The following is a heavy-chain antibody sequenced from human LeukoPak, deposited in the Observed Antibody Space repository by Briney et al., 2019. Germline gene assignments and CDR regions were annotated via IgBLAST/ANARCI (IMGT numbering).Heavy chain of an antibody. CDR2: IYYSGST. V-gene: IGHV4-39*07. Sequence: NSSQTLSLTCAVSGGSISSSSYYWGWIRQPPGKGLEWIGSIYYSGSTYYNPSLKSRVTISVDTSKNQFSLKLSSVTAADTAVYYCARLVHLRFFDYWGQGTLVTVSS. CDR3: ARLVHLRFFDY. D-gene: IGHD3-3*01. CDR1: GGSISSSSYY. J-gene: IGHJ4*02.